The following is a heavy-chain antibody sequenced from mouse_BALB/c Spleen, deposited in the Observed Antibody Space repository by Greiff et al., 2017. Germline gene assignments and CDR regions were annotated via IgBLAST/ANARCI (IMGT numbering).Heavy chain of an antibody. CDR3: ARSTVVVYYYAMDY. V-gene: IGHV2-6-7*01. CDR2: IWGDGST. J-gene: IGHJ4*01. Sequence: QVQLKESGPGLVAPSQSLSITCTVSGFSLTGYGVNWVRQPPGKGLEWLGMIWGDGSTDYNSALKSRLSISKDNSKSQVFLKMNSLQTDDTAMYYCARSTVVVYYYAMDYWGQGTSVTVSS. D-gene: IGHD1-1*01. CDR1: GFSLTGYG.